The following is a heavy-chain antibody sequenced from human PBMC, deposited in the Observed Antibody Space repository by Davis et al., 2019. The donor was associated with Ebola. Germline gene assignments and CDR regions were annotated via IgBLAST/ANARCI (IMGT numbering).Heavy chain of an antibody. CDR3: ARHDALYGSGPTWFDP. J-gene: IGHJ5*02. Sequence: PSETLSLTCTVSGGSISSYYWGWIRQPPGKGLEWIGSIYYSGSTYYNPSLKSRVTISVDTSKNQFSLKLSSVTAADTAVYYCARHDALYGSGPTWFDPWGQGTLVTVSS. CDR2: IYYSGST. CDR1: GGSISSYY. D-gene: IGHD3-10*01. V-gene: IGHV4-39*01.